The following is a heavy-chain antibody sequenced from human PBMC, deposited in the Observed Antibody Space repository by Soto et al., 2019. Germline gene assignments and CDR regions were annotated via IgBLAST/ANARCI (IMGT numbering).Heavy chain of an antibody. CDR2: ISSSGSTK. CDR1: GFSFRSYE. J-gene: IGHJ4*02. Sequence: PGGSLRLPWSPSGFSFRSYEMNWFRRPPGKGLEWVSVISSSGSTKYYADSVKGRFTISRDNARNSLYLQMNSLRAEDTAVYYCARDPTALAEDSRRCCYWGQGTLVTVSS. CDR3: ARDPTALAEDSRRCCY. D-gene: IGHD5-18*01. V-gene: IGHV3-48*03.